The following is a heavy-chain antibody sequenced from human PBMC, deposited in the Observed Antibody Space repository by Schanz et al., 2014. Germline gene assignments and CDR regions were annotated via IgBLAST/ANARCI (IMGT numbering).Heavy chain of an antibody. V-gene: IGHV3-11*01. Sequence: QVQLVESGGGLVKPGGSLRLSCAASGFIFNDYYMNWIRQAPGKGLEWLSYISRDGTTSYYADSVKGRFTISRDNAKNSLYREMTSLRGENTAVYYCAKENLNWEAFDIWAKGQWSPSLQ. CDR1: GFIFNDYY. D-gene: IGHD7-27*01. J-gene: IGHJ3*02. CDR3: AKENLNWEAFDI. CDR2: ISRDGTTS.